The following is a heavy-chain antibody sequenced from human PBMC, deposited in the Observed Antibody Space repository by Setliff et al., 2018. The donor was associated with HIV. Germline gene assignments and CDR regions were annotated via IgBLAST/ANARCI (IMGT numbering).Heavy chain of an antibody. CDR3: ARAPITMIVVVNYGMDV. V-gene: IGHV4-59*11. J-gene: IGHJ6*02. CDR2: IYYSGST. Sequence: LSLTCTVSGGSISSHYWSWIRQPPGKGLEWIGYIYYSGSTNYNPSLKSRVTISVDTSKNQFSLNLSSVTAADTAVYYCARAPITMIVVVNYGMDVWGQGTTVTVSS. D-gene: IGHD3-22*01. CDR1: GGSISSHY.